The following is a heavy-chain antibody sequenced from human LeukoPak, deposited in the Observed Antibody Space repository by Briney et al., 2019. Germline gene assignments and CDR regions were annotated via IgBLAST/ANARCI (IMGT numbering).Heavy chain of an antibody. CDR2: IIPILGIA. D-gene: IGHD2-21*02. CDR3: ARDRVVTALYYYYGMDV. Sequence: SVKVSCKASGGTFSSYAISWVRQAPGQGLEWMGRIIPILGIANYAQKFQGRVTITADKSTGTAYMELSSLRSEDTAVYYCARDRVVTALYYYYGMDVWGQGTTVTVSS. J-gene: IGHJ6*02. CDR1: GGTFSSYA. V-gene: IGHV1-69*04.